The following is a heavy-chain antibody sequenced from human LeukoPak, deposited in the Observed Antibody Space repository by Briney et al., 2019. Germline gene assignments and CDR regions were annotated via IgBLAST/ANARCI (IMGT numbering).Heavy chain of an antibody. Sequence: GGSLRLSCAASGFTFSSYSMNWVRQAPGKGLEWVSSISSSSSYIHYADSVKGRFTISRDNAKNSLYLQMNSLRAEDTAVYYCAREMKPITMIVVVSETVAFDIWGQGTMVTVSS. D-gene: IGHD3-22*01. CDR3: AREMKPITMIVVVSETVAFDI. J-gene: IGHJ3*02. CDR1: GFTFSSYS. V-gene: IGHV3-21*01. CDR2: ISSSSSYI.